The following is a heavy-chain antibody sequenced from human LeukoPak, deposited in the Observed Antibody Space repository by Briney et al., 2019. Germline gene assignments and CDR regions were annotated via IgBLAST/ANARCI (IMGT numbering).Heavy chain of an antibody. D-gene: IGHD3-10*01. Sequence: ASVKVSCKASGYTFTSYGISWVRQAPGKGLEWMGGFDPEDGETIYAQKFQGRATMTEDTSTDTAYMELSSLRSEDTAVYYCATSSYYYGSGSYSFWGQGTLVTVSS. V-gene: IGHV1-24*01. CDR2: FDPEDGET. CDR3: ATSSYYYGSGSYSF. CDR1: GYTFTSYG. J-gene: IGHJ4*02.